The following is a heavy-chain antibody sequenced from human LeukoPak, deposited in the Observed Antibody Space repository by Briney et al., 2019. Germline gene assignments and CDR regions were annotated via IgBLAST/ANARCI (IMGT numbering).Heavy chain of an antibody. D-gene: IGHD5-12*01. CDR3: GRDLGTSGSDAYDI. CDR2: THYSGST. J-gene: IGHJ3*02. CDR1: GGSISTYY. Sequence: PSETLSLTCTVSGGSISTYYWSWIRQPPGKRLEWIGYTHYSGSTNYNPSLKSRVTISVDTSKNQFSLNLSSVTAADTAMYYCGRDLGTSGSDAYDIWGQGTMVTVSS. V-gene: IGHV4-59*01.